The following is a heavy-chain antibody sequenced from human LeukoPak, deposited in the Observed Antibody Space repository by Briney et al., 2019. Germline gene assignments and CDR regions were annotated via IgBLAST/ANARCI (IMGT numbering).Heavy chain of an antibody. Sequence: ASVKVSCKASGGTFSSYAISWVRQAPGQGLEWMGGIIPIFGTANYAQKFQGRVTITADESTSTAYMELSSLRSEDTAVYYCARDTKAYCGGDCLSGFDYWGQGTLVTVSS. J-gene: IGHJ4*02. CDR3: ARDTKAYCGGDCLSGFDY. CDR1: GGTFSSYA. D-gene: IGHD2-21*02. V-gene: IGHV1-69*13. CDR2: IIPIFGTA.